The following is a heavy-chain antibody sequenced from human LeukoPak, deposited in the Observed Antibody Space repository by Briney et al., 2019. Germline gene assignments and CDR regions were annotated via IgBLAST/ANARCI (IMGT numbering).Heavy chain of an antibody. J-gene: IGHJ4*02. CDR2: ISYDGSNK. CDR3: AKDKPAYSSSWYFDY. V-gene: IGHV3-30*18. D-gene: IGHD6-13*01. CDR1: GFTFSSYG. Sequence: PGGSLRLSCAASGFTFSSYGMHWVRQAPGKGLEWVAVISYDGSNKYYADSVKGRFTISRDNSKNTLYLQMNSLRAEDTAVYYCAKDKPAYSSSWYFDYWGQGTLVTVSS.